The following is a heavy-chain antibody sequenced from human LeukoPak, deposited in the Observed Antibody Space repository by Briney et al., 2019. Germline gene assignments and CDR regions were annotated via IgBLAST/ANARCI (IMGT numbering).Heavy chain of an antibody. CDR3: ARFIAAAGPGYNWFDP. CDR1: GGSISSGGYS. Sequence: SETLSLTCAVSGGSISSGGYSWSWIRQPPGKGLEWIGYIYYSGSTYYNPSLKSRVTISVDTSKNQFSLKLSSVTAADTAVYYCARFIAAAGPGYNWFDPWGQGTLVTVSS. V-gene: IGHV4-30-2*05. D-gene: IGHD6-13*01. CDR2: IYYSGST. J-gene: IGHJ5*02.